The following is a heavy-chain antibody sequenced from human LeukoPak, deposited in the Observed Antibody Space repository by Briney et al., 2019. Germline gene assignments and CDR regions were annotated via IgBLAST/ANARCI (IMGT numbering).Heavy chain of an antibody. CDR1: GGSISSYY. Sequence: SETLSLTCTVSGGSISSYYWSWIRQPPGKGLEWIGYIYYSGSTNYNPSLKSRVTMSVDTSKNQFSLKLSSVTAADTAVYYCARDRYSSGSAFDIWGQGTMVTVSS. J-gene: IGHJ3*02. CDR2: IYYSGST. D-gene: IGHD3-10*01. CDR3: ARDRYSSGSAFDI. V-gene: IGHV4-59*12.